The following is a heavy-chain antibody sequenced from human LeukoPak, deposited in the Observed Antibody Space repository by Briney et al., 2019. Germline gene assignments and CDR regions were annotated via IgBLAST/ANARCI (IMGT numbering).Heavy chain of an antibody. CDR2: FDPEDGET. Sequence: ASVKVSCKVSGYTLTELSMHWVRQAPGKGLEWMGGFDPEDGETIYAQKFQGRVTMTEGTSTDTAYMELSSLRSEDTAVYYCATPAGYSGSYPDWGQGTLVTVSS. V-gene: IGHV1-24*01. D-gene: IGHD1-26*01. CDR1: GYTLTELS. J-gene: IGHJ4*02. CDR3: ATPAGYSGSYPD.